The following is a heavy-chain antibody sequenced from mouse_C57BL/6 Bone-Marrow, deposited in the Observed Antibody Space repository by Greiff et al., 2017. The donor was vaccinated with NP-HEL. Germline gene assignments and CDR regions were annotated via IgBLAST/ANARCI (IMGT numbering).Heavy chain of an antibody. J-gene: IGHJ4*01. D-gene: IGHD2-1*01. CDR2: IRLKSDNYAT. V-gene: IGHV6-3*01. CDR1: GFTFSNYW. CDR3: TAYRNFFYYAMDY. Sequence: EVNLVESGGGLVQPGGSMKLSCVASGFTFSNYWMNWVRQSPEKGLEWVAQIRLKSDNYATHYAESVKGRFTISRDDSKSSVYLQMNNLRAEDTGIYYCTAYRNFFYYAMDYWGQGTSVTVSS.